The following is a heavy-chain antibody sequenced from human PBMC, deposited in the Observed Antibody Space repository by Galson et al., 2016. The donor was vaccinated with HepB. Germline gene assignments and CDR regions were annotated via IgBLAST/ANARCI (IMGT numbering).Heavy chain of an antibody. Sequence: AEVKKPGDXVKISCXASGYXXTAHGFSWXXQAPGQGPEWMGRIGNNNGNTNYSQKFQGRVTMTVDTSTTTAYXEPRSLRTDDAASYYCTRVRLTTGSMVISDXWGQGSLVTVSS. D-gene: IGHD3-22*01. J-gene: IGHJ4*02. V-gene: IGHV1-18*01. CDR1: GYXXTAHG. CDR2: IGNNNGNT. CDR3: TRVRLTTGSMVISDX.